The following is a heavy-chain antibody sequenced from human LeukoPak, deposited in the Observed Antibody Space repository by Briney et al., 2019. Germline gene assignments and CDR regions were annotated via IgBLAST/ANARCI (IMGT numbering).Heavy chain of an antibody. CDR3: AKGALAAAGSGFDY. D-gene: IGHD6-13*01. J-gene: IGHJ4*02. V-gene: IGHV3-23*01. CDR1: GFTFNNYA. Sequence: GGSLRLSCAASGFTFNNYAMSWVRQAPGRGLEWVSLIRGSTYYADSVKGRFTISRDNSQNTLYLQMNSLRAEDTALYYCAKGALAAAGSGFDYWGQGTLVTVSS. CDR2: IRGST.